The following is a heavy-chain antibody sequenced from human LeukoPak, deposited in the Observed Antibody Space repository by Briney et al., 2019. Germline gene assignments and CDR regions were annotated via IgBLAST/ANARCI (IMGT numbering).Heavy chain of an antibody. CDR3: AKVDFSGSSN. Sequence: AGGSLRLSCAASGFSFSMYSMSWIRQAPGKGLEWVSVISDNGAVTFYGDSVKGRFTISRDNSKNTLYLQMSSLRVEDTAVYYCAKVDFSGSSNWGQGTLVTVSS. CDR1: GFSFSMYS. D-gene: IGHD3-10*01. V-gene: IGHV3-23*01. CDR2: ISDNGAVT. J-gene: IGHJ4*02.